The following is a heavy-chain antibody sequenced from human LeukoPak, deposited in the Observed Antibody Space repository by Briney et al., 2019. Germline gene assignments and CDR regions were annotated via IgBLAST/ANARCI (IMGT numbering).Heavy chain of an antibody. D-gene: IGHD1-26*01. J-gene: IGHJ5*02. CDR3: ARVNLRGSQYNWFDP. CDR2: ITPIIDTT. CDR1: GGTLNTHI. V-gene: IGHV1-69*08. Sequence: SVKVSCKASGGTLNTHIFTWVRQAPGQGLEWMGRITPIIDTTKYAQKFQGRMTITVDKSTSTIYMELSSLRSDDTAVYYCARVNLRGSQYNWFDPRGQGTLVTVSS.